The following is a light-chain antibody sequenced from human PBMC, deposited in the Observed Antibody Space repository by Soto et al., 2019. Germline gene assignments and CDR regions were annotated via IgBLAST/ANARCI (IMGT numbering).Light chain of an antibody. V-gene: IGKV1-5*01. Sequence: DIQMTQSPSTLSASVGDRVTITCRASQTISSWLAWHQQKSGRAPKLLIYDASSLEGGVPSRFSGSGSGTEFTLTISSLQADDFATYYCQQYSAYPYTFGQGTMVEI. CDR1: QTISSW. CDR2: DAS. J-gene: IGKJ2*01. CDR3: QQYSAYPYT.